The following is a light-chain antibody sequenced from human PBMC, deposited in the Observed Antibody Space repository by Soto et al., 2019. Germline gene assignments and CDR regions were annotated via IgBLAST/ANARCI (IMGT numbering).Light chain of an antibody. CDR2: GPS. Sequence: EVVLTQSPGTLSLSPGERATLSCRASQSVSRRYLAWYQQKPGQAPRLLIFGPSSRATGIPDRFSGSGSGTDFPLTISSLEPEDFAVYSCLQYDTSPPRYTFGQGTKLEIK. CDR3: LQYDTSPPRYT. CDR1: QSVSRRY. V-gene: IGKV3-20*01. J-gene: IGKJ2*01.